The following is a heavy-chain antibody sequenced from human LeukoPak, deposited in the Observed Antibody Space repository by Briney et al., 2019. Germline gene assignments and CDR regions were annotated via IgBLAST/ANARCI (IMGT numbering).Heavy chain of an antibody. V-gene: IGHV3-23*01. Sequence: EAGGSLRLSCAASGFTLSSYAMSWGRQAPGKGLEWVSAISVSGNTYHADSGKGRFTISRDSSKTPLYLQMNRLRAEDAAVYYCAKAPVTTCSGAYCYPFDYWGQGTLVTVSS. CDR1: GFTLSSYA. J-gene: IGHJ4*02. CDR2: ISVSGNT. CDR3: AKAPVTTCSGAYCYPFDY. D-gene: IGHD2-21*01.